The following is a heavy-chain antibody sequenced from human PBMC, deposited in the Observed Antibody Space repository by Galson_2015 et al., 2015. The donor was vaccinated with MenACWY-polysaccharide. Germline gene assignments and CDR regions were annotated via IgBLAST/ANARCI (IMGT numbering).Heavy chain of an antibody. CDR2: VSGSGSST. CDR1: GFTFSSYA. CDR3: AKVAVAGPRSSLDY. J-gene: IGHJ4*02. Sequence: SLRLSCAASGFTFSSYAMSWVRQAPGKGLEWVSTVSGSGSSTYYADSVKGRFTISRDNSKNTLYLQMGSLRAEDTAVYYCAKVAVAGPRSSLDYWGQGTLGTVSA. V-gene: IGHV3-23*01. D-gene: IGHD6-19*01.